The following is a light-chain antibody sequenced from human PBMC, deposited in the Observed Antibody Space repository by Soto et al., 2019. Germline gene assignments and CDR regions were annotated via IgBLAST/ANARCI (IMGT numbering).Light chain of an antibody. CDR1: RSDVAGYNF. CDR2: EVT. Sequence: QSVLTQPPSASGSPGQSVTISCTGTRSDVAGYNFVSWYQQHPGKAPKLIIYEVTKRPSGVPDRFSGSKSGNTASLTVSGLHAEDEAHDYCGSYAGFNNFVFGTGTKVTV. CDR3: GSYAGFNNFV. J-gene: IGLJ1*01. V-gene: IGLV2-8*01.